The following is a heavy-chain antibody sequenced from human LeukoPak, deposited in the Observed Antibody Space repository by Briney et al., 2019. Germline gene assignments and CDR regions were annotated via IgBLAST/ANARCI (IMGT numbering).Heavy chain of an antibody. V-gene: IGHV1-2*02. CDR2: INPNSGGT. CDR3: ARESSKRRIAAAGTTDSGY. CDR1: GYTFTGYY. D-gene: IGHD6-13*01. Sequence: ASVKVSCKASGYTFTGYYIHWVRQAPGQGLEWMGWINPNSGGTNYAQKFQGRVTMTRDTSISTAYMELSRLRSDDTAVYYCARESSKRRIAAAGTTDSGYWGQGTLVTVSS. J-gene: IGHJ4*02.